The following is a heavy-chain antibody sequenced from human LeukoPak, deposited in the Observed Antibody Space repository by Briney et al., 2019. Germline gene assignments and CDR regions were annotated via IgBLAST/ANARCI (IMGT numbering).Heavy chain of an antibody. Sequence: GGSLRLSCTGSEFTFGDYAMSWFRQAPGKGLEWVANIKQDGSEKYYLKSVKGRFTISRDNAKNSLYLQMNSLRAEDTAVYYCARVGDYDGSGSFYRPIDYWGQGTLVTVSS. CDR3: ARVGDYDGSGSFYRPIDY. CDR2: IKQDGSEK. V-gene: IGHV3-7*01. J-gene: IGHJ4*02. CDR1: EFTFGDYA. D-gene: IGHD3-10*01.